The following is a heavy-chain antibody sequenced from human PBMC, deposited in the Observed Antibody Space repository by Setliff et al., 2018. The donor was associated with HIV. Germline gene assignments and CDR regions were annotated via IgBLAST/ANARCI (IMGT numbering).Heavy chain of an antibody. J-gene: IGHJ5*02. Sequence: PSETLSLTCAASGYSINSGFSRAWIRQPPGQGPQWIGSIYQSGSIYYNPSLQSRVTISVDSSKNQFSLNLFSVTAADTAVYYCARPRRVRSRAWYWFDIWGQGTLVTVS. CDR1: GYSINSGFS. CDR2: IYQSGSI. D-gene: IGHD6-19*01. CDR3: ARPRRVRSRAWYWFDI. V-gene: IGHV4-38-2*01.